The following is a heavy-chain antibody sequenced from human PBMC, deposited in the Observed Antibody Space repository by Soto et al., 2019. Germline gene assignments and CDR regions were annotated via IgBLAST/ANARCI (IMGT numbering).Heavy chain of an antibody. V-gene: IGHV3-33*01. D-gene: IGHD3-10*01. J-gene: IGHJ4*02. CDR1: GFIFSSYG. CDR3: ARELTAGIWVGGD. CDR2: IWYDGSNK. Sequence: QVQLVESGGGVVQPGRSLRLSCAASGFIFSSYGMHWVRQAPGKGLEWVAVIWYDGSNKYYGDSVKGRFTISRDNSKNRLYCQKNSLRAEDTAVYYCARELTAGIWVGGDWGRGTLVTVSS.